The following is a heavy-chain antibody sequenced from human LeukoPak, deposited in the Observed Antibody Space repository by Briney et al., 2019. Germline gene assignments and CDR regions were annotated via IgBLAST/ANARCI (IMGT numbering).Heavy chain of an antibody. CDR3: ARDRDQLLAFDI. CDR2: IIPIFGTA. Sequence: ASVKVSCEASGGTFSSYAISWVRQAPGQGLEWMGGIIPIFGTANYAQKFQGRVTITTDESTSTAYMELSSLRYEDTAVYYCARDRDQLLAFDIWGQGTMVTVSS. J-gene: IGHJ3*02. CDR1: GGTFSSYA. D-gene: IGHD2-2*01. V-gene: IGHV1-69*05.